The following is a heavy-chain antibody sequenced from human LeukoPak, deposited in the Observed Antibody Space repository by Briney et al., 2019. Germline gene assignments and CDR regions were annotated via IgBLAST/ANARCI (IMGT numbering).Heavy chain of an antibody. CDR2: ITGSVGST. J-gene: IGHJ4*02. CDR1: GFTFSSYA. D-gene: IGHD2-8*01. Sequence: GGSLRPSCAASGFTFSSYAMSWVRKALGKGLEWVSAITGSVGSTYYHDTVKGRFTISRDNSKMTLYLQMNSLRAEDTAVYYCAKTRVCFDYWGQGTLVTVSS. V-gene: IGHV3-23*01. CDR3: AKTRVCFDY.